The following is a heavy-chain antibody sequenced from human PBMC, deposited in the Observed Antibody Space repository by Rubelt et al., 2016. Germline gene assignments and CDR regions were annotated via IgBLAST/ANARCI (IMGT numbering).Heavy chain of an antibody. Sequence: QVQLVQSGAEVKKPGASVKVSCKASGYTFTSYGISWVRQAPGQGLEWMGWISAYNGKTNYAQKLQGRVTMTTDTSTSTAYMELRSLRSDDTAVYYCARVISGVEYSSSWHFDYWGQGTLVTVSS. D-gene: IGHD6-13*01. CDR1: GYTFTSYG. CDR3: ARVISGVEYSSSWHFDY. J-gene: IGHJ4*02. CDR2: ISAYNGKT. V-gene: IGHV1-18*01.